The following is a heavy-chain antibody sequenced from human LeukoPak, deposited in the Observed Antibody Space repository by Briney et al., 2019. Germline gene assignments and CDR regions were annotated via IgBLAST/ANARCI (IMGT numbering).Heavy chain of an antibody. V-gene: IGHV3-48*03. CDR1: GFTFSSYE. J-gene: IGHJ4*02. CDR3: ARDTYYYDSSGYYY. CDR2: ISSSGSTI. Sequence: QPGGSLRLSCAASGFTFSSYEMNWVRQAPRKGLEWVSYISSSGSTIYYADSVKGRFTISRDNAKNSLYLQMTSLRAEDTAVYYCARDTYYYDSSGYYYWGQGTLVTVSS. D-gene: IGHD3-22*01.